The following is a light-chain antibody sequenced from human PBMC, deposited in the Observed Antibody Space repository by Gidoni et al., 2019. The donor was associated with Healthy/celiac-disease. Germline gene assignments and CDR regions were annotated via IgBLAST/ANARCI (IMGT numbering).Light chain of an antibody. J-gene: IGKJ3*01. CDR1: QDISNY. CDR3: QQYDNLPPFT. CDR2: DAS. Sequence: DIPLTQSPSSLSASVGDRVTITCQASQDISNYLNWYQQKPGKAPKLLIYDASNLETGVPSRFSGSGSGTDFTFTISSLQPEDIATYYCQQYDNLPPFTCGPGTKVDIK. V-gene: IGKV1-33*01.